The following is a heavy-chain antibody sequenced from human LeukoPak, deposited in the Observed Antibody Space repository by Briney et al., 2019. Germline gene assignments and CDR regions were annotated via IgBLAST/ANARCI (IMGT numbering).Heavy chain of an antibody. D-gene: IGHD6-13*01. CDR1: GYSISSGYF. J-gene: IGHJ5*02. Sequence: SETLSLTCTVSGYSISSGYFWGWIRQPPGKGLECIGTIYHSGSTYYNPSLKSRVTISVDTSKNQFSLKLNSVTAADTAVYYCAGIYSSSWFLNWFDPWGQGTLVTVSS. CDR2: IYHSGST. V-gene: IGHV4-38-2*02. CDR3: AGIYSSSWFLNWFDP.